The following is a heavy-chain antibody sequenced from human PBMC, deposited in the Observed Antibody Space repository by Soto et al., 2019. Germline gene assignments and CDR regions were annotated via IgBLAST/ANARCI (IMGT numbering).Heavy chain of an antibody. Sequence: SETLSLTCAVCGGSFSGYYWNWIRQPPGKGLEWIGEINHSGSTNYNPSLKSRVTISVDTSKNQFSLKLSSVTAADTAVYYCARRSTSEAYGDYFDYWGQGTLVTVSS. V-gene: IGHV4-34*01. D-gene: IGHD4-17*01. J-gene: IGHJ4*02. CDR3: ARRSTSEAYGDYFDY. CDR2: INHSGST. CDR1: GGSFSGYY.